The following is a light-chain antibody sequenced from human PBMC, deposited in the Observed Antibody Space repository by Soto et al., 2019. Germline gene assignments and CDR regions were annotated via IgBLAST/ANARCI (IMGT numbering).Light chain of an antibody. CDR2: AVT. CDR3: SSYTSSRTYVV. V-gene: IGLV2-14*01. J-gene: IGLJ2*01. Sequence: QSALTQPASVSGSPGQSITISCTGTSSDVGGYNYVSWYQQHPGKAPKLLIYAVTERPSGISDRFSGAKSDNTASLTISGLQSEDEADYYCSSYTSSRTYVVFGGGTKLTVL. CDR1: SSDVGGYNY.